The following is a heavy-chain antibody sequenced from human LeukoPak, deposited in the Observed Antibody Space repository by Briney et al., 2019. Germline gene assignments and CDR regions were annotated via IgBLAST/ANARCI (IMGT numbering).Heavy chain of an antibody. Sequence: ASVKVSCKASGYTFTNYYMHWVRQAPGQGLEWMGIINPSGGSTSYAQKFQGRVTMTRDTSTSTVYMELSSLRSEDTAVYYCARGQRTYTAMVRDFIDYWGQGTLVTVSS. V-gene: IGHV1-46*01. D-gene: IGHD5-18*01. CDR2: INPSGGST. CDR1: GYTFTNYY. CDR3: ARGQRTYTAMVRDFIDY. J-gene: IGHJ4*02.